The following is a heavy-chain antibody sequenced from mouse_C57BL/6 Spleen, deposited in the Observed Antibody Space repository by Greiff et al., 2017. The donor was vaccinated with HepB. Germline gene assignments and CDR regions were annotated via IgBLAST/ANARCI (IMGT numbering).Heavy chain of an antibody. J-gene: IGHJ2*01. CDR3: ARWRYYGSSYKGYYFDY. D-gene: IGHD1-1*01. Sequence: VQLQQSGAELVKPGASVKISCKASGYTFTDYYINWVKQRPGQGLEWIGKIGPGSGSTYYNEKFKGKATLTADKSSSTAYMQLSSLTSEDAAVYFWARWRYYGSSYKGYYFDYWGQSTTLTVSS. V-gene: IGHV1-77*01. CDR2: IGPGSGST. CDR1: GYTFTDYY.